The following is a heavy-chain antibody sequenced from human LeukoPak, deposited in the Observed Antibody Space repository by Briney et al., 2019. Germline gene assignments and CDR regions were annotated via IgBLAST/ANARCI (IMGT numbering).Heavy chain of an antibody. V-gene: IGHV3-30*19. CDR2: ISYDGSNK. D-gene: IGHD4-23*01. J-gene: IGHJ4*02. CDR3: AKDLDYGGNSEGY. CDR1: GFTFTSFG. Sequence: GGSPRLSCAASGFTFTSFGMHWVRQAPGKGLEWVAVISYDGSNKYYADSVKGRFTISRDNSKNTLYLQMNSLRAEDTAVYYCAKDLDYGGNSEGYWGQGTLVTVSS.